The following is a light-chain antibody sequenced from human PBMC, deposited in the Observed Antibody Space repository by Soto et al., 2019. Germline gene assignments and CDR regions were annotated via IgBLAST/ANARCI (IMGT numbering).Light chain of an antibody. CDR1: QSVSSY. V-gene: IGKV3-11*01. J-gene: IGKJ4*01. CDR2: DAS. Sequence: NVLTQSPATLSLSPGERATLSCRTSQSVSSYLAWYQQKPGQAPRLLIFDASHRAAGIPVRFSGSGSGTDFTLTISSLEPEDFAVYFCQHRASWPSFGGGTKV. CDR3: QHRASWPS.